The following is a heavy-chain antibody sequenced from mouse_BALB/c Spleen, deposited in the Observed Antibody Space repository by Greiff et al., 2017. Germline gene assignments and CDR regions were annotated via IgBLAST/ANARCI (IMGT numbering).Heavy chain of an antibody. CDR1: GYTFTDYA. CDR3: ARNNGNYYAMDY. Sequence: QVQLQQSGAELVRPGVSVKISCKGSGYTFTDYAMHWVKQSHAKSLEWIGVISTYYGDASYNQKFKGKATMTVDKSSSTAYMELARLTSEDSAIYYCARNNGNYYAMDYWGQGTSVTVSS. D-gene: IGHD2-1*01. J-gene: IGHJ4*01. V-gene: IGHV1S137*01. CDR2: ISTYYGDA.